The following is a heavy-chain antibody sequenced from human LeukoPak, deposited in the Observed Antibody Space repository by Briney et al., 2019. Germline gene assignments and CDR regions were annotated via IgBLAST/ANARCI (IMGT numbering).Heavy chain of an antibody. CDR2: IYSGGST. D-gene: IGHD2-21*01. V-gene: IGHV3-66*02. Sequence: GGSLRLSCAASGFTVSSNYMSWVRQAPGKGLEWVSVIYSGGSTYYADSVKGRFTISRDNFKNTLYLQMNSLRAEDTAVYYCARDHVAYCGGECYSEYFQHWGQGTLVTVSS. CDR1: GFTVSSNY. CDR3: ARDHVAYCGGECYSEYFQH. J-gene: IGHJ1*01.